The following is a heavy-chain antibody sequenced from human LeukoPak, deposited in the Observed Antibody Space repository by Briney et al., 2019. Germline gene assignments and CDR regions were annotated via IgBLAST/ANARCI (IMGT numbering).Heavy chain of an antibody. CDR3: ARGGGGMDV. V-gene: IGHV3-21*01. J-gene: IGHJ6*02. Sequence: GGSLRLSCAASGFTFSSYSMNWVRQAPGKGLEWVSSFASSSSYIFYADSVKGRFTISRDNAKNSLYLQMNTLRAEDTAVYCCARGGGGMDVWGQGTTVTVSS. CDR1: GFTFSSYS. CDR2: FASSSSYI. D-gene: IGHD1-26*01.